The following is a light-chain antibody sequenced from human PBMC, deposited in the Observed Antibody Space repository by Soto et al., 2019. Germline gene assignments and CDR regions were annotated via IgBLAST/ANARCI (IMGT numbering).Light chain of an antibody. Sequence: EIVMTQSPATLSVFPGERATLSCKASQSVGRNLAWYQHKPGQTPRLLIYGASSRATGVPARFSGSGSGTDFTLTISRLEPEDFAVYYCQHYSSSLGITFGQGTRLEIK. CDR3: QHYSSSLGIT. J-gene: IGKJ5*01. CDR1: QSVGRN. V-gene: IGKV3-15*01. CDR2: GAS.